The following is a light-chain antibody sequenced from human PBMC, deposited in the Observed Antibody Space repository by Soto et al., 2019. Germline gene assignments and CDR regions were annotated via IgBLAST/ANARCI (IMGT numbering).Light chain of an antibody. V-gene: IGLV2-23*02. J-gene: IGLJ3*02. CDR3: CSYAGSSWV. CDR2: EVS. Sequence: QSALTQPASVSGSPRQSITISCTGTSSDVGSYNLVSWYQQHPGKAPKLMIYEVSKRPSGVSNRFSGSKSGNTASLTISGLQAEDEADYYCCSYAGSSWVFGGGTKLTVL. CDR1: SSDVGSYNL.